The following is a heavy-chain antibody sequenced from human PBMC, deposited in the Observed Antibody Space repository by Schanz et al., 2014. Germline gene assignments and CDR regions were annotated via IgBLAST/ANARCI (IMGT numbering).Heavy chain of an antibody. CDR2: VIPILGVT. Sequence: QILLVQPGPEVKKPGASVTVSCKASGYTFTDYGVIWVRQAPGQGLEWMGRVIPILGVTHYAQKFQGRVTITADKSTTTAYMELNSLNSDDTAVYYCATLDYADSVSWGQGTLVTVSS. V-gene: IGHV1-69*02. CDR1: GYTFTDYG. J-gene: IGHJ5*02. D-gene: IGHD4-17*01. CDR3: ATLDYADSVS.